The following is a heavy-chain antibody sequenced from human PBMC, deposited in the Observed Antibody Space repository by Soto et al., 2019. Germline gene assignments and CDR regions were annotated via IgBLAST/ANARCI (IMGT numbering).Heavy chain of an antibody. J-gene: IGHJ3*02. CDR2: INHSGST. CDR1: GGSFSGYY. CDR3: ARGLGDVWYDAFDI. Sequence: PSETLSLTCAVYGGSFSGYYWSWIRQPPGKGLEWIGEINHSGSTNYNPSLKSRVTISVDTSKNQFSLKLSSVTAADTAVYYCARGLGDVWYDAFDIWGQGTMVT. V-gene: IGHV4-34*01. D-gene: IGHD2-21*02.